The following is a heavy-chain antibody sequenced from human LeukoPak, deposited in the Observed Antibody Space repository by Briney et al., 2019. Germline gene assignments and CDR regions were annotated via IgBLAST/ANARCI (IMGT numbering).Heavy chain of an antibody. CDR2: ISSSSSYI. V-gene: IGHV3-21*01. CDR3: ARDRWELLWAFDI. J-gene: IGHJ3*02. Sequence: GGSLRLSCAASGFTFSSYSMNWVRQAPGKGLEWVSSISSSSSYIYYADSVKGRFTISRDNAKNSLYLQMNSLRAEDTAVYYCARDRWELLWAFDIWGQGTMVTVSS. CDR1: GFTFSSYS. D-gene: IGHD1-26*01.